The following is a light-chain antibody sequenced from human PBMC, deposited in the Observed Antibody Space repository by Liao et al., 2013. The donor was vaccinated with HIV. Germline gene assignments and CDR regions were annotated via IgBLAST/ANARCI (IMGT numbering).Light chain of an antibody. CDR1: NIGSKS. CDR3: QAWDSSTVV. J-gene: IGLJ3*02. V-gene: IGLV3-21*01. CDR2: YDS. Sequence: SYELTQPPSVSVAPGKTARITCGGNNIGSKSVHWYQQKAGQTPVLVIYYDSDRPSGIPERFSGSNSGNTATLTISGTQAMDEADYYCQAWDSSTVVFGGGTKLTVL.